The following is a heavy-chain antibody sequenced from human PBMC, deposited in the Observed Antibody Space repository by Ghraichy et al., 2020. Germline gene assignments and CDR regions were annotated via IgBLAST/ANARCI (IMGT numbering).Heavy chain of an antibody. V-gene: IGHV6-1*01. Sequence: SQTLSLTCALSGESVSSNSTAWNWIRQSPSRGLERLGRTYYRSKWYNNYALSVKSRITINPDTSKNQFSLQLNSVTSEDTAVYYCTRTGGMDVWGQGTPVTVSS. CDR2: TYYRSKWYN. J-gene: IGHJ6*02. CDR1: GESVSSNSTA. CDR3: TRTGGMDV.